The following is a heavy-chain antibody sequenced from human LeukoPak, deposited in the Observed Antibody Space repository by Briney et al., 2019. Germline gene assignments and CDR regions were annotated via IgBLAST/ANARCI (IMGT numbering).Heavy chain of an antibody. J-gene: IGHJ4*02. D-gene: IGHD3-9*01. V-gene: IGHV4-38-2*02. CDR3: ARHRIYDILTGYYRSRYYFDY. CDR2: IYYSGST. Sequence: SETLSLTCTVSGYSISSGYYWGWIRQPPGKGLEWIGSIYYSGSTYYNPSLKSRVTISVDTSKNQFSLKLSSVTAADTAVYYCARHRIYDILTGYYRSRYYFDYWGQGTLVTVSS. CDR1: GYSISSGYY.